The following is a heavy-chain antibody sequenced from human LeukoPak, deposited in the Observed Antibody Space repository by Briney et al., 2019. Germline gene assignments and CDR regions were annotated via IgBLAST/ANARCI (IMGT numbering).Heavy chain of an antibody. CDR2: IYYSGST. J-gene: IGHJ6*03. CDR1: GGSISIYY. D-gene: IGHD6-6*01. V-gene: IGHV4-59*01. CDR3: ARGRAARSFNYYYYYYMDV. Sequence: PSETLSLTCTLSGGSISIYYWSWIRQPPGKGLEWIGYIYYSGSTNYNPSLKSRVTISVDTSKNQFSLKLSSVTAADTAVYYCARGRAARSFNYYYYYYMDVWGKGTTVTVSS.